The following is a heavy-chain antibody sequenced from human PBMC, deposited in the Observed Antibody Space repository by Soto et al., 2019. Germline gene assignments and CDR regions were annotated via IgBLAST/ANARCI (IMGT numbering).Heavy chain of an antibody. CDR1: GFTFSSHA. CDR2: ISYNGNNNE. V-gene: IGHV3-30-3*01. J-gene: IGHJ6*02. D-gene: IGHD6-13*01. CDR3: ARDRIASGLRAMDV. Sequence: QVQLLESGGGVVQPGKSLRLSCAASGFTFSSHAMHWVRQAPGKGLEWVAVISYNGNNNEYYADSVKGRFTISRDNSNITLYLQMNSLRGEDTAIYFCARDRIASGLRAMDVWGQGTPVIVSS.